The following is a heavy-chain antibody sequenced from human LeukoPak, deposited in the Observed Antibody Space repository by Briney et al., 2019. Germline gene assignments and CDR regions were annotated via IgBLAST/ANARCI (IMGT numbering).Heavy chain of an antibody. J-gene: IGHJ6*02. D-gene: IGHD6-13*01. V-gene: IGHV3-30-3*01. CDR2: ISYDGSNK. Sequence: GSLRLSCAASGFTFSSYAMHWVRQAPGKGLEWVAVISYDGSNKYYADSVKGRFTISRDNSKNTLYLQMNSLRAEDTAVYYCARELYSSPPLIYYYGMDVWGQGTTVTVSS. CDR1: GFTFSSYA. CDR3: ARELYSSPPLIYYYGMDV.